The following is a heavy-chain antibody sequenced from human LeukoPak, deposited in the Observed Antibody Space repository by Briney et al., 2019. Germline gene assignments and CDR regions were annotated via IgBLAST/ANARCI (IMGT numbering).Heavy chain of an antibody. J-gene: IGHJ4*02. CDR3: ARGDSSSWSFKI. CDR1: GGSISSGAYY. D-gene: IGHD6-13*01. V-gene: IGHV4-30-4*01. CDR2: IYYSGST. Sequence: SETLPLTCTVSGGSISSGAYYRSWIRQPLGKGLEWIGHIYYSGSTYYNPSLQSRVSLSVDTSKSEFSLILNSVTAADTAVYYCARGDSSSWSFKIWGQGSLVTVSS.